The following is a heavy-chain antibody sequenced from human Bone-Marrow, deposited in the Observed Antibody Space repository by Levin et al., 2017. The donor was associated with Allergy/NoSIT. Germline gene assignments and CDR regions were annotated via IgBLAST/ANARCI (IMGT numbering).Heavy chain of an antibody. V-gene: IGHV1-18*01. CDR2: ISAYNGNT. J-gene: IGHJ4*02. CDR1: GYTFTSYG. CDR3: ARRYRGPWLRLENDY. Sequence: ASVKVSCKASGYTFTSYGISWVRQAPGQGLEWMGWISAYNGNTNYAQKLQGRVTMTTDTSTSTAYMELRSLRSDDTAVYYCARRYRGPWLRLENDYWGQGTLVTVSS. D-gene: IGHD5-12*01.